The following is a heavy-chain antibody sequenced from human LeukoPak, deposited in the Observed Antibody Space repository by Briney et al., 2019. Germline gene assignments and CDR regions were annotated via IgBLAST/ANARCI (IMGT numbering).Heavy chain of an antibody. D-gene: IGHD3-10*01. V-gene: IGHV3-30*01. Sequence: GGSLRLSCAASGFTFSSYAMHWVRQAPGKGLEWVAVISYDGSNKYYADSVKGRFTISRDNSKNTLYLQMDSLRAEDTAVYYCARDRLEEATIQLLWFGAYNGEFGYWGQGTLVTVSS. CDR3: ARDRLEEATIQLLWFGAYNGEFGY. CDR1: GFTFSSYA. J-gene: IGHJ4*02. CDR2: ISYDGSNK.